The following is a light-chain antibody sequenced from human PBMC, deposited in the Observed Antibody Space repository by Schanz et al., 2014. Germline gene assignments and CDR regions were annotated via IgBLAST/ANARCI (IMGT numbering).Light chain of an antibody. Sequence: EIVLTQSPGTLSLSPGQRATLSCRASQSVTSTYVAWYQQKPGQAPRLLIYDASNRATGIPARFSGSGSGTDFTLTISSLEPEDFAVYYCQQYGSSPSITFGQGTRLEIK. CDR1: QSVTSTY. CDR2: DAS. CDR3: QQYGSSPSIT. V-gene: IGKV3-20*01. J-gene: IGKJ5*01.